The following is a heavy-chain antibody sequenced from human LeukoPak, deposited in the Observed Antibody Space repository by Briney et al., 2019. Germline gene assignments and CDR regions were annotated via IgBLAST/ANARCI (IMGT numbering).Heavy chain of an antibody. CDR2: ISGSGGST. Sequence: GGSLRLSCAASGFTFTTFWMYWVRQAPGEGLVWVSGISGSGGSTYYADSVKGRFTIFRDNSKNTLYLQMNSLRAEDTAVYYCARSAKKGIAVAYDAFDIWGQGTKVTVSS. D-gene: IGHD6-19*01. V-gene: IGHV3-23*01. J-gene: IGHJ3*02. CDR1: GFTFTTFW. CDR3: ARSAKKGIAVAYDAFDI.